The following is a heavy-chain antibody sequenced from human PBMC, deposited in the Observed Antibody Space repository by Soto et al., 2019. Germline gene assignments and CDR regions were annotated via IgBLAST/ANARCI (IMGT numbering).Heavy chain of an antibody. Sequence: QVQLVQSGAEVKKPGSSVKVSCKASGGTFSSYAISWVRQAPGQGLEWMGGIIPIFGTANYAQKFQGRVTITADESTSTAYMELSSLRSEDTAVYYCARESGGYCSSTSCPRGYYYYYGMDVWGQVTTVTVSS. CDR2: IIPIFGTA. V-gene: IGHV1-69*01. CDR1: GGTFSSYA. CDR3: ARESGGYCSSTSCPRGYYYYYGMDV. J-gene: IGHJ6*02. D-gene: IGHD2-2*01.